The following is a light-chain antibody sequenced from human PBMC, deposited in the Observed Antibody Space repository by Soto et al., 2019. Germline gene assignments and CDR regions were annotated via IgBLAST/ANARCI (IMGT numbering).Light chain of an antibody. CDR3: SSYTSTNTLV. CDR1: SSDVGDYNY. V-gene: IGLV2-14*01. CDR2: GVS. Sequence: QSALTQPASVSGSPGQSITISCTGTSSDVGDYNYVSWYQQHPGKAPKLIIYGVSNRPSGISNRFSGSKSGNTASLTISGXXXXXXXXXXCSSYTSTNTLVFGGGTKV. J-gene: IGLJ2*01.